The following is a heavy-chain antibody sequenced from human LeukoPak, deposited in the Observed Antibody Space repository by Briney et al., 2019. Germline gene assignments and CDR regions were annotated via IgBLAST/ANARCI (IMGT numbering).Heavy chain of an antibody. CDR2: IYYSGST. D-gene: IGHD3-10*01. CDR1: GGSISSSSYY. Sequence: SETLSLTCTVSGGSISSSSYYWGWIRQPPGKGLEWIGSIYYSGSTYYNPSLKSRVTISVDTSKNQFSLKLSSVTAADTAVYYCARDRTYGWFDPWGQGTLVTVSS. CDR3: ARDRTYGWFDP. J-gene: IGHJ5*02. V-gene: IGHV4-39*02.